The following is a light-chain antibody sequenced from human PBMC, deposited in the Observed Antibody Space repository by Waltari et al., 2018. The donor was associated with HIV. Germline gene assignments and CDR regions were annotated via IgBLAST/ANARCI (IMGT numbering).Light chain of an antibody. CDR3: NSYAGSNNWV. CDR2: EVN. J-gene: IGLJ3*02. Sequence: QSALTQPPSASGSPGQSVTISCTGTSSDVGGATYVSWYQQHPGKAPILMIYEVNKRPSGVPDRFSGSKSANTASLTVSGLQADDEADYYCNSYAGSNNWVFGGGTKLTVL. CDR1: SSDVGGATY. V-gene: IGLV2-8*01.